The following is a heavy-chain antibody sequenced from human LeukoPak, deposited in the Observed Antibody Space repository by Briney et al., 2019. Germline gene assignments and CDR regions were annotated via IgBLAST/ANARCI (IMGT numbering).Heavy chain of an antibody. J-gene: IGHJ4*02. D-gene: IGHD3-22*01. CDR2: ISGSGGST. CDR1: GFTFSSYA. CDR3: AKCSYYYDSSGYYFDY. V-gene: IGHV3-23*01. Sequence: GGSLRLSCAASGFTFSSYAMSWVRQAPGKGLEWVSAISGSGGSTYYADSVKGRFTISRDNSKNTLYLQMNSLRAEDTAVYYCAKCSYYYDSSGYYFDYWGQGTLVTVSS.